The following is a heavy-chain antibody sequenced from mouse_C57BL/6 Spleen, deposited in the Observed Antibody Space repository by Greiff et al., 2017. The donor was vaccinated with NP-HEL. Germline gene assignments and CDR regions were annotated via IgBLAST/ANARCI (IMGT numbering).Heavy chain of an antibody. V-gene: IGHV1-82*01. CDR3: ARFPYGNGAWFAY. CDR2: IYPGDGDT. CDR1: GYAFSSSW. Sequence: QVQLQQSGPELVKPGASVKISCKASGYAFSSSWMNWVKQRPGKGLEWIGRIYPGDGDTNYNGKFKGKATLTADKSSSTAYMQLSSLTSEDSAVYYCARFPYGNGAWFAYWGQGTLVTVSA. J-gene: IGHJ3*01. D-gene: IGHD2-1*01.